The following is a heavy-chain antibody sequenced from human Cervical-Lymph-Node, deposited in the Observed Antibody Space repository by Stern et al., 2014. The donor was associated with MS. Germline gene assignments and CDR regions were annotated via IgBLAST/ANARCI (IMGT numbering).Heavy chain of an antibody. CDR3: ARQKEASYYGMDV. Sequence: EVQLVESGAEVKKPGESLKISCKGSGYSFTSYWIGWVRQMPGKGLEWMGVIYPGDSETRYSPSFQGQVTISADKSISTAQLQLSSLKASDTAMYYCARQKEASYYGMDVWGQGTTVTVSS. CDR2: IYPGDSET. CDR1: GYSFTSYW. D-gene: IGHD2-21*01. J-gene: IGHJ6*02. V-gene: IGHV5-51*01.